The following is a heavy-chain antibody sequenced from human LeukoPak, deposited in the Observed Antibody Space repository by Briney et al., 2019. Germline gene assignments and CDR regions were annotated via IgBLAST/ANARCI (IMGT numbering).Heavy chain of an antibody. CDR1: GFTFSDYY. D-gene: IGHD3-22*01. V-gene: IGHV3-11*01. CDR3: ARDYYYDSSGYPGY. CDR2: ISSSGSTI. Sequence: GGSLRLSCAASGFTFSDYYMSWIRQAPGKGLEWVSHISSSGSTIYYADSVKGRFTISRDNAKNSLYLQMNSLRAEDTAVYYCARDYYYDSSGYPGYWGQGTLVTVSS. J-gene: IGHJ4*02.